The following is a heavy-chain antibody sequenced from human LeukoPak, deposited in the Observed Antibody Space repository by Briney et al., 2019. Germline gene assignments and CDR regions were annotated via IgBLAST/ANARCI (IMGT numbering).Heavy chain of an antibody. V-gene: IGHV4-39*01. J-gene: IGHJ4*02. CDR3: ARQPPGYCSSTSCSHFDY. CDR1: GGSISSSSYY. Sequence: PSETLSLTCTVSGGSISSSSYYWGWIRQPPGKGLEWIGSIYYSGSTYYNPSLKSRVTISVDTSENQFSLKLSSVTAADTAVYYCARQPPGYCSSTSCSHFDYWGQGTLVTVSS. CDR2: IYYSGST. D-gene: IGHD2-2*01.